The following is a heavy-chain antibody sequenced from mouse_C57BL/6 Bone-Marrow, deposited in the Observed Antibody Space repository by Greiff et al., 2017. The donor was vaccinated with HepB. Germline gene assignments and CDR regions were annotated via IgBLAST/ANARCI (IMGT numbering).Heavy chain of an antibody. J-gene: IGHJ3*01. V-gene: IGHV3-6*01. CDR3: ARGGSYHTWFAY. Sequence: EVKLMESGPGLVKPSQSLSLTCSVTGYSITSGYYWNWIRQFPGNKLEWMGYISYDGSNNYNPSLKNRISITRDTSKNQFFLKLNSVTTEDTATYYCARGGSYHTWFAYWGQGTLVTVSA. CDR2: ISYDGSN. D-gene: IGHD2-12*01. CDR1: GYSITSGYY.